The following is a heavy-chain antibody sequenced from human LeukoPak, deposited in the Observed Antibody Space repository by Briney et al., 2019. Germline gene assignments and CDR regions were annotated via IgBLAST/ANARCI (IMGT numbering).Heavy chain of an antibody. CDR3: ARDQSVLRYFDWLLEAFDY. Sequence: GASVKVSCKASGYTFTGYYMHWVRQAPGQGLEWMGIINPSGGSTSYAQKFQGRVTMTRDTSTSTVYMELSSLRSEDTAVYYCARDQSVLRYFDWLLEAFDYWGQGTLVTVSS. D-gene: IGHD3-9*01. CDR2: INPSGGST. V-gene: IGHV1-46*01. J-gene: IGHJ4*02. CDR1: GYTFTGYY.